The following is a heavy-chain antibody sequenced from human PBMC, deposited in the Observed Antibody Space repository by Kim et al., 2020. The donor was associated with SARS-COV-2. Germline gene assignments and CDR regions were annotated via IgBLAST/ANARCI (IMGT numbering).Heavy chain of an antibody. CDR1: GFTFSSFA. D-gene: IGHD6-13*01. J-gene: IGHJ4*01. CDR2: ISYDGSNK. CDR3: ARDRIAAAGIRYFDY. V-gene: IGHV3-30*04. Sequence: GGSLRLSCAASGFTFSSFATHWVRQAPGKGLEWVTLISYDGSNKYYADSVRGRFTISRDNSKNTLYLQMNSLRAEDTAVYYCARDRIAAAGIRYFDYWG.